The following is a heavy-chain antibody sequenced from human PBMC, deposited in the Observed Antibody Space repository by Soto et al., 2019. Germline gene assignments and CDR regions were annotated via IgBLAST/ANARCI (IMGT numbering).Heavy chain of an antibody. CDR1: GFTFNNYA. Sequence: EVQLLESGGGLVQPGGSLRLSCAASGFTFNNYAMSWVRQAPGKGLEWVSAISGGGDTTSYADSVKGRFTVSRDGSKNTLYRQRNSLRAEDTAVYYCAKGRGGSGSLTPRVDLWGQGTLVTVSS. J-gene: IGHJ4*02. CDR3: AKGRGGSGSLTPRVDL. D-gene: IGHD3-10*01. V-gene: IGHV3-23*01. CDR2: ISGGGDTT.